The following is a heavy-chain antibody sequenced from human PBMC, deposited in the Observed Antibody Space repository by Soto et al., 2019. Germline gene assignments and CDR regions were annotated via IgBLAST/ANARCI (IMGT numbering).Heavy chain of an antibody. D-gene: IGHD6-19*01. Sequence: PGGSLRLSCAASGFTFSSYWMHWVRQAPGKGLVWVSRINSDGSSTSYADSVKGRFTISRDNAKNTLYLQMNSLRAEDTAVYYCARGGSSGWYDGVDYWGQGTLVTVSS. J-gene: IGHJ4*02. CDR1: GFTFSSYW. CDR2: INSDGSST. CDR3: ARGGSSGWYDGVDY. V-gene: IGHV3-74*01.